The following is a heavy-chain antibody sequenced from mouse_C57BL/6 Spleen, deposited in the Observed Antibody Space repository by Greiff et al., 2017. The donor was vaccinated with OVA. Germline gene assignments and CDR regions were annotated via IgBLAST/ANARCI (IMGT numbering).Heavy chain of an antibody. J-gene: IGHJ4*01. V-gene: IGHV1-7*01. CDR3: SMCGDSSSYTYAMDY. CDR2: INPSSGYT. CDR1: GYTFTSYW. Sequence: QVQLQQSGAELAKPGASVKLSCKASGYTFTSYWMHWVKQRPGQGLEWLGYINPSSGYTKYNQKFKEKAHLTADKSSSTAYMQLSSLTYEDSAVYYCSMCGDSSSYTYAMDYWGQGTSVTVSS. D-gene: IGHD1-1*01.